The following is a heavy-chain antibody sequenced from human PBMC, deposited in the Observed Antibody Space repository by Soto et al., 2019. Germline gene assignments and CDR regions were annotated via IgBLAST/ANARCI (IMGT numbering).Heavy chain of an antibody. CDR3: AKKGNRVRGPDY. Sequence: GGSRRLSCAAYGFTFSNYVLSWVRQAPGKGLEWVSAISGTGGSTYYADSVKGRFTISRDNSKNTLYVQMNSLRVEDTAVYYCAKKGNRVRGPDYWGQGTLVTVSS. CDR2: ISGTGGST. CDR1: GFTFSNYV. D-gene: IGHD3-10*01. J-gene: IGHJ4*02. V-gene: IGHV3-23*01.